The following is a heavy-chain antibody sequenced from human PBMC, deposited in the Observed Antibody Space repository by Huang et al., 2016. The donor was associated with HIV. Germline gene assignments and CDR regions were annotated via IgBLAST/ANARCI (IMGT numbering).Heavy chain of an antibody. D-gene: IGHD1-20*01. CDR3: ARVGIGVY. Sequence: QVQLVQSGSALKKPGASVKVSCKASGYTFLNYGITWVRQAPGQGLEGMGWISTNTGDPTYAQGFTGRFVFSVDTSVTTAYLQINTLEAADTAVYYCARVGIGVYWGRGTLVAVSS. V-gene: IGHV7-4-1*02. J-gene: IGHJ4*02. CDR2: ISTNTGDP. CDR1: GYTFLNYG.